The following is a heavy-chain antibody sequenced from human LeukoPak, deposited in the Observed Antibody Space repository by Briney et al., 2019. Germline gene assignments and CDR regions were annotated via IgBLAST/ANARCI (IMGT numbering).Heavy chain of an antibody. CDR2: IQYDGTTE. CDR3: ARGAAVAVEL. Sequence: PGGSLRLSCGASGFTLTDYNMHWVRQAPGKGLEYVAFIQYDGTTEYYADSVEGRFTMSRDRSKNMLYLQMNSLRREDTAVYYCARGAAVAVELWGQGTLVTVSS. V-gene: IGHV3-30*02. D-gene: IGHD6-19*01. J-gene: IGHJ4*02. CDR1: GFTLTDYN.